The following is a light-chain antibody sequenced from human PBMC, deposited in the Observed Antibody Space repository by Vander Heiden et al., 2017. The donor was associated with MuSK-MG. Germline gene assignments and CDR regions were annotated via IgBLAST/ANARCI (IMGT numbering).Light chain of an antibody. Sequence: DIVMTQSPESLAVSLGERATINCKSSQSLLYSSSNRNYLAWYQQKPGQSPKLLFYWASTRASGVPDRFSGGGSGTDFTLTISSLQAEDVAVYHCQQYYTSPPTFGGGTKVEIK. J-gene: IGKJ4*01. CDR2: WAS. V-gene: IGKV4-1*01. CDR1: QSLLYSSSNRNY. CDR3: QQYYTSPPT.